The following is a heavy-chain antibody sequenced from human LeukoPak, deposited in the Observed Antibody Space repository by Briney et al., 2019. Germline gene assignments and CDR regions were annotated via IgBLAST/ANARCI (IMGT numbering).Heavy chain of an antibody. CDR3: ARAITSSAF. CDR2: INPNSGGT. D-gene: IGHD3-16*01. V-gene: IGHV1-2*02. Sequence: ASVKVSCKASEYTFTGYYIHWVRQAPGQGLEWMGWINPNSGGTKYAQKFQGRVTMTLETSISTAYMELTSLRSDDTAVYYCARAITSSAFWGQGTLVTVAS. CDR1: EYTFTGYY. J-gene: IGHJ4*02.